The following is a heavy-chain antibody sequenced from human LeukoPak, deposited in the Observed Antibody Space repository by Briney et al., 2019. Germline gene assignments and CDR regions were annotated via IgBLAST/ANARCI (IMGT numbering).Heavy chain of an antibody. D-gene: IGHD3-10*01. V-gene: IGHV1-69*06. CDR1: GYAFSAYY. CDR3: ARVNAGWFGELSYYYMDV. J-gene: IGHJ6*03. Sequence: SVKVSCKASGYAFSAYYMHWVRQAPGQGLEWMGGIIPIFGTANYAQKFQGRVTITADKSTSTAYMELSSLRSEDTAVYYCARVNAGWFGELSYYYMDVWGKGTTVTVSS. CDR2: IIPIFGTA.